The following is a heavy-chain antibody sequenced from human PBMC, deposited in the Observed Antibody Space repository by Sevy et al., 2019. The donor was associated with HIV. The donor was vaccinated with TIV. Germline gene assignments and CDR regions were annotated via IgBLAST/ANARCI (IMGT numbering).Heavy chain of an antibody. CDR2: INPNSGGT. CDR3: AREWVTFASYYPNWFDP. CDR1: GYTFTGYY. Sequence: ASVKVSCKASGYTFTGYYMHWVRQAPGQGLEWMGRINPNSGGTNYAQKVQGRVTMTRDTSISTAYMELSRLRSDDTAVYYCAREWVTFASYYPNWFDPWGQGTLVTVSS. V-gene: IGHV1-2*06. D-gene: IGHD3-10*01. J-gene: IGHJ5*02.